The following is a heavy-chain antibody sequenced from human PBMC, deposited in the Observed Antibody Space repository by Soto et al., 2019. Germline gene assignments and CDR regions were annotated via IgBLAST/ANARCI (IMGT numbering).Heavy chain of an antibody. CDR1: GYTFTGYY. J-gene: IGHJ4*02. D-gene: IGHD6-19*01. Sequence: ASVKVSCKASGYTFTGYYMHWVRQAPGQGLEWMGWINPNSGGTNYAQKFQGWVTMTRDTSISTAYMELSRLRSDDTAVYYCARDLGIAVAVYYFDYWGQGTLVTSPQ. CDR3: ARDLGIAVAVYYFDY. V-gene: IGHV1-2*04. CDR2: INPNSGGT.